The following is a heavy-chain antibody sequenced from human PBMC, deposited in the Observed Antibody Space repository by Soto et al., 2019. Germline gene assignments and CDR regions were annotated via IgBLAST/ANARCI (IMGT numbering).Heavy chain of an antibody. CDR1: GGSISSSSYY. CDR3: ARHGRYSGYEQNFDY. J-gene: IGHJ4*02. D-gene: IGHD5-12*01. Sequence: PSETLSLTCTVSGGSISSSSYYWGWIRQPPGKGLEWIGSIYYSGSTYHNPSLKSRVTISVDTSKNQFSLKLSSVTAADTAVYYCARHGRYSGYEQNFDYWGQGTLVTVSS. CDR2: IYYSGST. V-gene: IGHV4-39*01.